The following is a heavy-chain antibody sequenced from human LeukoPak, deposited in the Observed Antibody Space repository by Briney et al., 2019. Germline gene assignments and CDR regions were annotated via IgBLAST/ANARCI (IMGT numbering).Heavy chain of an antibody. D-gene: IGHD3-16*01. CDR3: ARNPLWGATVGYYFDY. CDR1: GYTFTGYY. J-gene: IGHJ4*02. CDR2: ISAYNDNT. Sequence: ASVKVSCKASGYTFTGYYMHWVRQAPGQGLEWMGWISAYNDNTNFAQKFQGRVTMTTDTSTSTVYMELRSLRSDDTAVYYCARNPLWGATVGYYFDYWGQGIQVTVSS. V-gene: IGHV1-18*04.